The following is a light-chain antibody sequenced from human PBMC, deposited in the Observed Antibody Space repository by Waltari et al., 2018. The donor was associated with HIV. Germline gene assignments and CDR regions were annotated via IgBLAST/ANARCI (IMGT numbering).Light chain of an antibody. V-gene: IGKV2-28*01. J-gene: IGKJ3*01. CDR2: LGS. CDR1: QSLLNSNGYNY. CDR3: MQALQTPFT. Sequence: DIVMPQSPLSLPVTPGEPASISCRSSQSLLNSNGYNYLDWYVQKPGQSPQLLIYLGSDRASGVPDRFSVSGSGTEFTLKISRVEAEDVGVYYCMQALQTPFTFGPGTKLDIK.